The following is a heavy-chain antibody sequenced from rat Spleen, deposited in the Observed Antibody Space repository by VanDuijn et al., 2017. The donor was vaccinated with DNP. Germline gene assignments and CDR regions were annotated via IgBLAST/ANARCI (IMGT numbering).Heavy chain of an antibody. D-gene: IGHD1-4*01. V-gene: IGHV2-16*01. J-gene: IGHJ1*01. CDR2: VWSGGST. CDR1: GFSLINYG. Sequence: QVQLKESGPGLVQPSQTLTLTCTVSGFSLINYGVSWVRHPPGKSLEWIGAVWSGGSTVYNSAPESRLSITRDTSKGQILLKMNSLRIEDTAMYSCARFPPGYYSCRDWYFDFWGPGTMVTVSS. CDR3: ARFPPGYYSCRDWYFDF.